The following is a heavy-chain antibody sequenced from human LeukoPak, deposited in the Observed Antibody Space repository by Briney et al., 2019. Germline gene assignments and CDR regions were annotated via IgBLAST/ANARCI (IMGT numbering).Heavy chain of an antibody. Sequence: GGALRLSCAASGVTFSSYAIYWGRQAPGKGLELVSLLYSGCNAYFPHSVKGRFILSSHNPKNPLFLQMNSLRADDTAVYYCPREIDICFHPWGQGTLVPVSS. CDR1: GVTFSSYA. J-gene: IGHJ5*02. CDR3: PREIDICFHP. CDR2: LYSGCNA. V-gene: IGHV3-23*03. D-gene: IGHD3-9*01.